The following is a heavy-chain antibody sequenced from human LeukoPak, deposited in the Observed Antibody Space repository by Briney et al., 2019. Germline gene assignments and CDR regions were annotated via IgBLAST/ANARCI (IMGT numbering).Heavy chain of an antibody. Sequence: GGSLRLSCALCILTLSSYAMSGVRQAPGKGLEGVSVITGSGDSTCYADSVAARSTISRDNSKNTMYLQMNSLRAEDTAVYCCAPDDMVVTLRAFDYWGQRTLVTVSS. J-gene: IGHJ4*02. D-gene: IGHD4/OR15-4a*01. CDR2: ITGSGDST. CDR3: APDDMVVTLRAFDY. V-gene: IGHV3-23*01. CDR1: ILTLSSYA.